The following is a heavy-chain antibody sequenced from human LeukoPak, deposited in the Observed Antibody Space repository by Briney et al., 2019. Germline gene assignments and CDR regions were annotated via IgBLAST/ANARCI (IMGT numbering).Heavy chain of an antibody. CDR1: GFTFGSYA. Sequence: GGSLRLSCAGSGFTFGSYAVSWVRQAPGKGLEWVSAISGSASTTYYADSVKGRFTISRDNSKNTVYLQMNSLRAEDTAMYYCAKARVARAYYSSRGYYNFNYWGQGTLVTVSS. D-gene: IGHD2-2*01. V-gene: IGHV3-23*01. CDR3: AKARVARAYYSSRGYYNFNY. CDR2: ISGSASTT. J-gene: IGHJ4*02.